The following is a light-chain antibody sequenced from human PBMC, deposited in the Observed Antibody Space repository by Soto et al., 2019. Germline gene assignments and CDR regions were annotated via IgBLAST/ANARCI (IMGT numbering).Light chain of an antibody. CDR1: QSVSSSY. J-gene: IGKJ1*01. Sequence: EIVLTQSPGTLSLSPGERATLSCRASQSVSSSYLAWYQQKPGQAPRLLIYGASSRATGIPDRFSGSGSGTDFTLTISRLEPEDFAVYYGQHYCSSPRTFGQGAKVEIK. CDR2: GAS. CDR3: QHYCSSPRT. V-gene: IGKV3-20*01.